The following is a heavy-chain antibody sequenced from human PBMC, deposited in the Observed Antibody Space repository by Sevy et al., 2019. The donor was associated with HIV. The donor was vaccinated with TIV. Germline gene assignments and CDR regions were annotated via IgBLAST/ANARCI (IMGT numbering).Heavy chain of an antibody. Sequence: GGSLRLCCVASGFTFSSYSMNWVRQAPGKGLEWVSYISSSSDSSRTLYYADSVKGRFSISRDNAKNSVHLQMTSLRVEDTAVYYCARPDLSGWYFDFWGHGTLVTVSS. CDR1: GFTFSSYS. V-gene: IGHV3-48*01. CDR2: ISSSSDSSRTL. D-gene: IGHD6-19*01. CDR3: ARPDLSGWYFDF. J-gene: IGHJ4*01.